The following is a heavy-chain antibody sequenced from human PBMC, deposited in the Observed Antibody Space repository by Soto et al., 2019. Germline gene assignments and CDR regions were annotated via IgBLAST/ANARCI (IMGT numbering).Heavy chain of an antibody. Sequence: GGSXRLCCSSSGFSLLDYSMRWLRQAPGKGLQWVSVINWDGGTTYYADSVRGRFTISRDNRKNSLFLQMNSLRPEDSALYYCVKGHITRTYYFGLWGQGTPVTVYS. V-gene: IGHV3-43D*04. CDR2: INWDGGTT. CDR3: VKGHITRTYYFGL. CDR1: GFSLLDYS. J-gene: IGHJ5*02. D-gene: IGHD1-20*01.